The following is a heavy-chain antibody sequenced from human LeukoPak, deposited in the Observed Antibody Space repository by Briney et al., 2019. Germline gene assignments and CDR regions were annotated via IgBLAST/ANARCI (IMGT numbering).Heavy chain of an antibody. V-gene: IGHV4-39*07. Sequence: SETLSLTCTVSGGSISSSSYYWGWIRQPPGKGLEWIGSIYYSGNTYYNPSLKSRVTISVDTSKNQFSLKLSSVTAADTAVYYCAIAAAGHDLTGIDYYYYYYMDVWGRGTTVTVSS. CDR3: AIAAAGHDLTGIDYYYYYYMDV. D-gene: IGHD6-13*01. J-gene: IGHJ6*03. CDR2: IYYSGNT. CDR1: GGSISSSSYY.